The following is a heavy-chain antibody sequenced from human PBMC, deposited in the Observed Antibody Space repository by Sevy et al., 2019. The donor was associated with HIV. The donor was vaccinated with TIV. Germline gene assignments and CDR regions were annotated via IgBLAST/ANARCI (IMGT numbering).Heavy chain of an antibody. D-gene: IGHD3-22*01. CDR3: AKEGGIVVVITESEFDY. J-gene: IGHJ4*02. Sequence: GGSLRLSCAASGFTFSSYAMSWVRQAPGKGLEWVSAISGSGGSTYYADSVKGRFTISRGNSKNTLYLQMNSLRAEVTAVYYCAKEGGIVVVITESEFDYWGQGTLVTVSS. V-gene: IGHV3-23*01. CDR2: ISGSGGST. CDR1: GFTFSSYA.